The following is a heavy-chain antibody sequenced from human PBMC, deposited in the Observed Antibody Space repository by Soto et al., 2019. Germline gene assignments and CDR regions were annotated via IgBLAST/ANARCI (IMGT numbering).Heavy chain of an antibody. CDR1: GFTFSSYA. CDR3: VKGVLVACSGGSCSSRCDY. J-gene: IGHJ4*02. CDR2: ISGSGGST. D-gene: IGHD2-15*01. Sequence: PGGSLRLSCAASGFTFSSYAMSWVRQAPGKGLEWVSAISGSGGSTYYADSVKGRFTISRDNSKNTLYLQMNSLRAEDTAVYYCVKGVLVACSGGSCSSRCDYWGQGTLVTVSS. V-gene: IGHV3-23*01.